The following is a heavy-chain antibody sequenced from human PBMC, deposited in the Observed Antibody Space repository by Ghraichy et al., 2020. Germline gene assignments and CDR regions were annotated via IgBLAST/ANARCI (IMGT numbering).Heavy chain of an antibody. J-gene: IGHJ4*02. V-gene: IGHV3-30*18. CDR2: ISYDGSNK. CDR1: GFTFSSYG. Sequence: LSLTCAASGFTFSSYGMHWVRQAPGKGLEWVAVISYDGSNKYYADSVKGRFTISRDNSKNTLYLQMNSLRAEDTAVYYCAKDLRCWGQGTLVTVSS. D-gene: IGHD4-17*01. CDR3: AKDLRC.